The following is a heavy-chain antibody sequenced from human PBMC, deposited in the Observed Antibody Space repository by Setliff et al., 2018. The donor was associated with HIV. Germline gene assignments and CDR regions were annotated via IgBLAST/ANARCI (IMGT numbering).Heavy chain of an antibody. CDR2: INTNSGDT. J-gene: IGHJ5*02. V-gene: IGHV1-2*02. CDR1: GYTFTVYY. CDR3: ARVTVELYHDDARGFDP. Sequence: ASVKVSCKASGYTFTVYYMHWVRQAPGQGLEWMGWINTNSGDTKYAQKFQGRVTMTRNTSISTAYMELSSLRSEDTAVYYCARVTVELYHDDARGFDPWGQGTLVTVSS. D-gene: IGHD3-22*01.